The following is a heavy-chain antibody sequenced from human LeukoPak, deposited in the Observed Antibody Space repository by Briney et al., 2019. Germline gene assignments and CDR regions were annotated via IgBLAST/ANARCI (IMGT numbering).Heavy chain of an antibody. CDR1: GITLSNYG. Sequence: GGSLRLSRAVSGITLSNYGMSWVRQAPGKGLEWVAGISGSGGGTVYADSVKGRFTISRDNRKNTLYLQMNSLRADDTAVYFCAKRGVVIPVILVGFHKEAYYFDAWGQGALVSVSP. V-gene: IGHV3-23*01. CDR3: AKRGVVIPVILVGFHKEAYYFDA. J-gene: IGHJ4*02. CDR2: ISGSGGGT. D-gene: IGHD3-22*01.